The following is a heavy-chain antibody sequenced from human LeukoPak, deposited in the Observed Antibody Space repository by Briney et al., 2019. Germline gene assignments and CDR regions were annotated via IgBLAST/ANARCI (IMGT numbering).Heavy chain of an antibody. V-gene: IGHV4-59*01. CDR3: ARSGSYYAPFDY. Sequence: KPSETLSLTCTVSGGSISSYYWSWIRQPPGKGLEWIGYIYYSGSTNYNPSLKSRVTISVDTSKNQFSLKLSSVTAADTAVYYCARSGSYYAPFDYWGQGTLVTVSS. D-gene: IGHD1-26*01. CDR2: IYYSGST. J-gene: IGHJ4*02. CDR1: GGSISSYY.